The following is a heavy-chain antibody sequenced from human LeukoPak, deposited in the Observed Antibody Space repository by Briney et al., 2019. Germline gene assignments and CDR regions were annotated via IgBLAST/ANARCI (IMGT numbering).Heavy chain of an antibody. V-gene: IGHV1-46*01. J-gene: IGHJ4*02. CDR3: ARGYYYDSSGYYYYFDY. CDR1: GYTFTSYY. D-gene: IGHD3-22*01. CDR2: INPSGGST. Sequence: ASVKVSCKASGYTFTSYYMHWVRQAPGQGLEWMGIINPSGGSTSYAQKSQGRVTMTRDTSTSTVYMGLSSLRSEDTAVYYCARGYYYDSSGYYYYFDYWGQGTLVTVSS.